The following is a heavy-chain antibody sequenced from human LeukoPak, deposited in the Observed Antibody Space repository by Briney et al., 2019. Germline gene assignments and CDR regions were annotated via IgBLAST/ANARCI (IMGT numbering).Heavy chain of an antibody. CDR1: GYSISSGYY. CDR3: ARGTDRYYYDSSGYSGAFDI. D-gene: IGHD3-22*01. V-gene: IGHV4-38-2*02. J-gene: IGHJ3*02. CDR2: IYHSGST. Sequence: SETLSLTCTVSGYSISSGYYWGWIRQPPGKGLEWIGSIYHSGSTYYNPSLKSRVTISVDTSKNQFSLKLSSVTAADTAVYYCARGTDRYYYDSSGYSGAFDIWGQGTMVTVSS.